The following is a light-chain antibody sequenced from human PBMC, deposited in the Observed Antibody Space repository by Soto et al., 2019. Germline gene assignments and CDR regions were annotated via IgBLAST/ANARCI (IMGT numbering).Light chain of an antibody. CDR3: QQLNSYPPT. CDR1: QGISSY. V-gene: IGKV1-9*01. J-gene: IGKJ4*01. CDR2: TAS. Sequence: DIQLTQSPSFLSASVGDRVTITCRASQGISSYLAWYQQKPGKAPKLLIYTASTLQSGVPSRFSGSVSGTEFTLTVSSLQPEDLATYYCQQLNSYPPTFGGGTKVEIK.